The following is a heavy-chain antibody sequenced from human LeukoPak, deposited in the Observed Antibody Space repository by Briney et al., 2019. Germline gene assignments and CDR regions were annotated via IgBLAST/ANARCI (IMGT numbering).Heavy chain of an antibody. CDR1: GYTFTAYY. CDR3: ARDLIGAVANTIDDY. V-gene: IGHV1-69*13. J-gene: IGHJ4*02. D-gene: IGHD6-19*01. CDR2: IIPIFGTT. Sequence: ASVKVSCKASGYTFTAYYMHWVRQAPGQGLEWMGHIIPIFGTTNYAQRFQGRVTISADESTSTAYMELSSLTSDDTAVYYCARDLIGAVANTIDDYWGQGTLVTVSS.